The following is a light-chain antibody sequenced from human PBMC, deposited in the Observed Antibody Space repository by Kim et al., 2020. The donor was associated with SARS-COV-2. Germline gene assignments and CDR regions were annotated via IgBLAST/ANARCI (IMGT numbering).Light chain of an antibody. V-gene: IGLV3-1*01. Sequence: VSPGQTASSTCPGDKLGDKYACWYQQKPGQSPVLVIYQDRKRPAGIPERFSGSNSGNTATLTISGTQAMDEADYYCQAWDSSTAVFGGGTQLTVL. J-gene: IGLJ2*01. CDR2: QDR. CDR3: QAWDSSTAV. CDR1: KLGDKY.